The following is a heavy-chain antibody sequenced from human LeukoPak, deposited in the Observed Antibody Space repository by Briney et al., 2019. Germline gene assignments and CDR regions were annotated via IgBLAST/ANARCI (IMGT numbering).Heavy chain of an antibody. D-gene: IGHD3-10*01. V-gene: IGHV4-39*07. Sequence: SETLSLTCTVSGGSISSSSYYWGWIRQPPGKGLEWIGSIYYSGSTYYNPSLKSRVTISVDTSKNQFSLKLSSVTAADTAVYYCAVRYGSGSVNWFDPWGQGTLVTVSS. J-gene: IGHJ5*02. CDR1: GGSISSSSYY. CDR3: AVRYGSGSVNWFDP. CDR2: IYYSGST.